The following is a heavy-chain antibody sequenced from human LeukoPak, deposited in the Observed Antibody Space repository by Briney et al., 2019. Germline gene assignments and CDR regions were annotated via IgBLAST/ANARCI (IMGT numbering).Heavy chain of an antibody. D-gene: IGHD3-10*01. CDR1: GFTFSDYT. CDR3: AKSFTLVRERGRNWLDP. V-gene: IGHV3-30-3*02. J-gene: IGHJ5*02. CDR2: VSFDGKKK. Sequence: GESLRLSCAASGFTFSDYTLHWVRQAPGKGLEWVTLVSFDGKKKYYADSVKGRFTVSRDNSKNTVYLQMNSLKPEDTAVYYCAKSFTLVRERGRNWLDPWGQGTLVTVSS.